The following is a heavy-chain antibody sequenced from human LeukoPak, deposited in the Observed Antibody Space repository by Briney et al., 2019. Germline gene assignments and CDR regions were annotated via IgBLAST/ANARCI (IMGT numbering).Heavy chain of an antibody. D-gene: IGHD1-26*01. CDR2: IWYDGSNK. V-gene: IGHV3-30*19. J-gene: IGHJ4*02. CDR1: GFTFSSYG. CDR3: ARGLGATLDY. Sequence: PRGSLRLSCAASGFTFSSYGMHWVRQAPGKGLEWVAVIWYDGSNKYYADSVKGRFTISRDNSKNTLYLQMNSLRAEDTAVYYCARGLGATLDYWGQGTLVTGCS.